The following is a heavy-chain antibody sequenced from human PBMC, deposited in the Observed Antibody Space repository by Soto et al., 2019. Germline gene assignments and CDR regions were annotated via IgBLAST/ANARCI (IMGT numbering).Heavy chain of an antibody. Sequence: EVHLLESGGGLVQPGGSLRLSCAASGFTFSNHAMSWVRQTPGEGLEWVSGISVSGDSTYYADSVRGRFTVSRDNSKRSLDLQLSSLTDKDTAVDYCEKRFTLFGVNTLTPDADYWGQGTLVTVSS. D-gene: IGHD3-3*01. J-gene: IGHJ4*02. CDR1: GFTFSNHA. CDR2: ISVSGDST. V-gene: IGHV3-23*01. CDR3: EKRFTLFGVNTLTPDADY.